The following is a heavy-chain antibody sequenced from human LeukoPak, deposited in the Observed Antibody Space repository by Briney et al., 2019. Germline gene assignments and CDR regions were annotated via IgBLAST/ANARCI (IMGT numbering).Heavy chain of an antibody. CDR1: GFTFSSYA. V-gene: IGHV3-23*01. J-gene: IGHJ4*02. CDR2: ISGSGGST. D-gene: IGHD5-18*01. CDR3: AKDNRIQLWEPFDY. Sequence: PGGSLRLSCAASGFTFSSYAMSWVRQAPGKGLEWVSAISGSGGSTYYADSVKGRFTISRGNSKNTLYLQMNSLRAEDTAVYYCAKDNRIQLWEPFDYWGQGTLVTVSS.